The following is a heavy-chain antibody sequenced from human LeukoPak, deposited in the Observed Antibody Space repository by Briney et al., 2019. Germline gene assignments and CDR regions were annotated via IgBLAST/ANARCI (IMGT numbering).Heavy chain of an antibody. J-gene: IGHJ3*02. CDR2: IYHSGST. D-gene: IGHD1-26*01. CDR3: ASSNSGSYNDAFDI. CDR1: GGSISSSNW. V-gene: IGHV4-4*02. Sequence: SETLSLTCAVSGGSISSSNWWSWVRQPPGKGLEWIGEIYHSGSTKYNPSLKSRVSISVDTSKNQFSLKLNSVTAADTAVYYCASSNSGSYNDAFDIWGQGTMVTVSS.